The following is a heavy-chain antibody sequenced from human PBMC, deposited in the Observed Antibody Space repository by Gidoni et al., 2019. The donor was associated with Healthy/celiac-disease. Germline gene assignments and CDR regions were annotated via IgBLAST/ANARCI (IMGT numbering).Heavy chain of an antibody. CDR3: ARDPPPKYCSSTCCFVDY. CDR1: GFTFSSYS. V-gene: IGHV3-48*02. J-gene: IGHJ4*02. D-gene: IGHD2-2*01. Sequence: EVQLVESGGGLVQPGGSLRLSCAASGFTFSSYSMNWVRQAPGKGLGWVSYISSSNSTIYYADSVKGRFTISRDNAKNSLYLQMNSLRDEDTAVYYCARDPPPKYCSSTCCFVDYWGQGTLVTVSS. CDR2: ISSSNSTI.